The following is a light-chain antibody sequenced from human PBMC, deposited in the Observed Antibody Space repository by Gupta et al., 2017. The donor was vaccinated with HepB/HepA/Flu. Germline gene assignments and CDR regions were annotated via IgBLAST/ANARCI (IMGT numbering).Light chain of an antibody. J-gene: IGLJ2*01. CDR1: SLRSYY. CDR2: GKN. V-gene: IGLV3-19*01. Sequence: SSERTQDPAVSVALGQTVRITCQGDSLRSYYASWYQQKPGHAPVLLIYGKNNRPSGNPDRLYGSSSGNTATLTTTGAPAEDEADYDCNSRDRSGNHLVFGGGTKLTVL. CDR3: NSRDRSGNHLV.